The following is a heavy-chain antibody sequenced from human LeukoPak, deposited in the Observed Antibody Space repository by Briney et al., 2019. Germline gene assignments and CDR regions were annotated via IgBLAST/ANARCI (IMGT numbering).Heavy chain of an antibody. Sequence: GRSLRPSCAASGFTFSSYAMHWVRQAPGKGLEWVAVISYDGSNKYYADSVKGRFTIPRDNSKNTLYLQMNSLRAEDTAVYYCARETARYSYGYVVGLDYWGQGTLVTVSS. J-gene: IGHJ4*02. D-gene: IGHD5-18*01. CDR1: GFTFSSYA. CDR3: ARETARYSYGYVVGLDY. V-gene: IGHV3-30-3*01. CDR2: ISYDGSNK.